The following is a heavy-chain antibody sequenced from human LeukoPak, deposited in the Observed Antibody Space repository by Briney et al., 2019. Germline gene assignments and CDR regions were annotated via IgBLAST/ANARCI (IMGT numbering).Heavy chain of an antibody. J-gene: IGHJ5*02. D-gene: IGHD2-15*01. CDR1: GFTFNRYN. CDR3: ARGADGVSSNSRGWFDP. Sequence: GGSLRLSCAASGFTFNRYNMNWVRRAPGKGLEWVSSISTSSSYIYYADSVRGRFTISRDNAKKSLYLQMNSLRAEDTAVYSCARGADGVSSNSRGWFDPWGQGTLVTVSS. CDR2: ISTSSSYI. V-gene: IGHV3-21*01.